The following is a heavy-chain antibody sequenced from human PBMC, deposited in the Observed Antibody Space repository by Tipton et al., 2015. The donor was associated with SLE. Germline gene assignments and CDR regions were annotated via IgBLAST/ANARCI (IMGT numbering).Heavy chain of an antibody. V-gene: IGHV4-59*01. CDR3: ARGDWYFDL. Sequence: TLSLTCTVSGGSISSYYWSWIRQPPGKGLEWTGYIYYSGSTNYNPSLKSRVTISVDTSKNQFSLKLSSVTAADTAVYYCARGDWYFDLWGRGTLVTVSS. CDR2: IYYSGST. CDR1: GGSISSYY. J-gene: IGHJ2*01.